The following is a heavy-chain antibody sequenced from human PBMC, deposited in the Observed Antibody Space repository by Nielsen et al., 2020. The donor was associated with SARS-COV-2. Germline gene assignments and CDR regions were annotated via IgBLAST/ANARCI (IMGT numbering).Heavy chain of an antibody. V-gene: IGHV3-74*01. D-gene: IGHD3-22*01. CDR3: ARDLYYDSSGFDY. J-gene: IGHJ4*02. Sequence: GESLKISCAASGFTFSSCWMHWVRQAPGKGLVWVSRINSDGSSTSYADSVKGRFTISRDNAKNTLYLQMNSLRAEDTAVYYCARDLYYDSSGFDYWGQGTLVTVSS. CDR2: INSDGSST. CDR1: GFTFSSCW.